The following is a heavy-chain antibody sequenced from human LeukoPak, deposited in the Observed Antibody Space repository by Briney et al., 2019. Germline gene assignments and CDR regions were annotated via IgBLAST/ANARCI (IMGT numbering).Heavy chain of an antibody. V-gene: IGHV1-2*02. J-gene: IGHJ4*02. CDR1: GYTFTGYY. D-gene: IGHD3-22*01. CDR2: INPNSGGT. CDR3: ARELGEYYYDSSGIDY. Sequence: ASVKVSCKASGYTFTGYYMHWVRQAPGQGLEWMRWINPNSGGTNYAQKFQGRVTMTRDTSISTAYMELSRLRSDDTAVYYCARELGEYYYDSSGIDYWGQGTLVTVSS.